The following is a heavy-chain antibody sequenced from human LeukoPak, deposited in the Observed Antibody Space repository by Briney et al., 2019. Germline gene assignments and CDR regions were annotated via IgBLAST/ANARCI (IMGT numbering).Heavy chain of an antibody. Sequence: KPSETLSLTCAVSGYSISSGYFWGWIRQPPGKGLEWIGSIYHSGSTYYNPSLKSRVTISVDTSKNQFSLKLSSVTAADTAVYCCARLRDHSSSSPFDYWGQGTLVTVSS. CDR1: GYSISSGYF. J-gene: IGHJ4*02. CDR2: IYHSGST. D-gene: IGHD6-6*01. CDR3: ARLRDHSSSSPFDY. V-gene: IGHV4-38-2*01.